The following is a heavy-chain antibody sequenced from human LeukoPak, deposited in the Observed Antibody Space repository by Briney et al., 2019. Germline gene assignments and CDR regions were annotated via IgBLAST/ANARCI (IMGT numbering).Heavy chain of an antibody. D-gene: IGHD5-24*01. J-gene: IGHJ3*02. V-gene: IGHV1-69*13. CDR3: ARGKAGDIKDNYQNAFDI. CDR2: IIPIFGTA. CDR1: GGTFSSYA. Sequence: SVKVSCKASGGTFSSYAISWVRQAPGQGLEWMGWIIPIFGTANYAQKFQGRVTITADESTSTAYMELSSLRSEDTAVYYCARGKAGDIKDNYQNAFDIWGKGTMVTVSS.